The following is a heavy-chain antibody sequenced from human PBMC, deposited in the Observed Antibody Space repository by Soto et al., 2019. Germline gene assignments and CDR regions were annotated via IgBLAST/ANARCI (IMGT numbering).Heavy chain of an antibody. D-gene: IGHD3-16*01. Sequence: PGGSLRLSCAASEFTFSNYAMSWVRQAPGKGLEWVSYISSSSNHIYYADSVKGRFTVSRDNAKNTLYLQMNSLKIEDTAIYYCTRHPGGGNWFDPWGQGTLVTVSS. CDR2: ISSSSNHI. CDR1: EFTFSNYA. V-gene: IGHV3-21*03. CDR3: TRHPGGGNWFDP. J-gene: IGHJ5*02.